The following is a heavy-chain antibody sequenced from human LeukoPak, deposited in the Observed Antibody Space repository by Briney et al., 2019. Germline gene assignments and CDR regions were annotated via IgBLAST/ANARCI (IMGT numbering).Heavy chain of an antibody. D-gene: IGHD4-17*01. V-gene: IGHV3-21*01. J-gene: IGHJ4*02. CDR2: ISYSNSYI. Sequence: PGGSLRLSCAASGFTFSSYTMNWVRQAPGKGLEWVSSISYSNSYICYADSVKGRFTISRETAKNSLYLQMNSLRAECTPVYYGARGGRTVNTPVGVDDWGQGTLVTVSS. CDR1: GFTFSSYT. CDR3: ARGGRTVNTPVGVDD.